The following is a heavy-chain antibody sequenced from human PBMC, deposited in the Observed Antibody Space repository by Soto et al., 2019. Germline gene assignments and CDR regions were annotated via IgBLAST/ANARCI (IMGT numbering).Heavy chain of an antibody. J-gene: IGHJ4*02. CDR1: GYTFTSYY. V-gene: IGHV1-46*01. CDR2: INPSGGST. CDR3: ARERELNYFDY. Sequence: ASVKVSCKASGYTFTSYYMHWVRQASGQGLEWMGIINPSGGSTSYAQKFQGRVTMTRDTSTSTVYMELSSLRSEDTAVYYCARERELNYFDYWGQGTLVTVSS. D-gene: IGHD1-26*01.